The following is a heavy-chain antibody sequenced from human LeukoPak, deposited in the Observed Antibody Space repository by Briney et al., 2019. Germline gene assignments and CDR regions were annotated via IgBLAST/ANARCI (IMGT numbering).Heavy chain of an antibody. V-gene: IGHV3-7*01. J-gene: IGHJ4*02. Sequence: PGGSLRLSCAASGFTFSSYGMSWVRQAPGKGLEWVANIKHDGGEKYYVDSVKGRFTISRDDAKNTVYLQMNSLRDEDTAVYYCTRSGIYSSAWSDYWGQGILVTVSS. CDR3: TRSGIYSSAWSDY. CDR2: IKHDGGEK. CDR1: GFTFSSYG. D-gene: IGHD6-19*01.